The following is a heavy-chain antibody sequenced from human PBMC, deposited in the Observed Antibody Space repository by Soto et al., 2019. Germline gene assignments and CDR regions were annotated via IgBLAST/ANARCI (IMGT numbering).Heavy chain of an antibody. CDR2: ITGSSSYI. V-gene: IGHV3-21*02. Sequence: EVQLVESGGGLVKPGGSLRLSCAASGFTFSSYSMNWVRQAPGKGLEWVSSITGSSSYIYYADSVKGRFTISRDNAKNSLYLQMNSLRAEDTAVCYCARDVYYYDSSAYWAYWGQGTLGTVSS. D-gene: IGHD3-22*01. CDR3: ARDVYYYDSSAYWAY. CDR1: GFTFSSYS. J-gene: IGHJ4*02.